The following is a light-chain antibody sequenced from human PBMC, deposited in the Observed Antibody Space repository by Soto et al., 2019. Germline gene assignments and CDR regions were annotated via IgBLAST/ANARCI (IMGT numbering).Light chain of an antibody. V-gene: IGKV1-12*01. CDR2: ATS. J-gene: IGKJ3*01. CDR3: QQSRSFPRA. Sequence: EIKMTQSPSFVSASVGERATISCRASQGVSNYLAWYQQKPGKAPRLLIYATSNMQGGVPARFSGSGSGTDFTLTIGSLQPEDFATYYCQQSRSFPRAFGPGTKVDIK. CDR1: QGVSNY.